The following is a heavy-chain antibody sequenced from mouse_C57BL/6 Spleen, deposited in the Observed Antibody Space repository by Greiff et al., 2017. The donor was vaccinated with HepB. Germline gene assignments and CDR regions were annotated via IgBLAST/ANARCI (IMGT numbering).Heavy chain of an antibody. J-gene: IGHJ2*01. CDR1: GYTFTSYW. CDR2: IYPSDSET. CDR3: ARDAY. Sequence: VQLQQPGAELVRPGSSVKLSCKASGYTFTSYWMDWVKQRPGQGLEWIGNIYPSDSETHYNQKFKDKASMTVDKSSSTAYMQLSSLTSEDSAVYYCARDAYWGQGTTLTVSS. V-gene: IGHV1-61*01.